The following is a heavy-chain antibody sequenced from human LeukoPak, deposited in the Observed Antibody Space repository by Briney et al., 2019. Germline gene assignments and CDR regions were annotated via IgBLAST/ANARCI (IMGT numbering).Heavy chain of an antibody. Sequence: PGGSLRLSCAASGFTFSSYAMHWVRQAPGKGLEYVSAISSNGGSTYYANSVKGRFTISRDNSKNTLYLQMGSLRAEDMAVYYCASNTDCSSTSCYAKLAYWGQGTLVTVSS. CDR3: ASNTDCSSTSCYAKLAY. D-gene: IGHD2-2*01. V-gene: IGHV3-64*01. J-gene: IGHJ4*02. CDR2: ISSNGGST. CDR1: GFTFSSYA.